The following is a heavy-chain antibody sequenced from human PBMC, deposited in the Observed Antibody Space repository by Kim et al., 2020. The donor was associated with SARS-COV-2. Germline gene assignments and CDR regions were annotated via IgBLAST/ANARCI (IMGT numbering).Heavy chain of an antibody. CDR1: GKTLTDLS. V-gene: IGHV1-24*01. Sequence: ASVKVSCKVSGKTLTDLSMHWVRQAPGKGLEWMAGFDPEDDGTIYAQTFAGRVTLTEDTSTGTAYMELSSLTPEDTAIYYCATAPSETDRVLESWGQGTL. CDR2: FDPEDDGT. D-gene: IGHD2-21*02. J-gene: IGHJ5*01. CDR3: ATAPSETDRVLES.